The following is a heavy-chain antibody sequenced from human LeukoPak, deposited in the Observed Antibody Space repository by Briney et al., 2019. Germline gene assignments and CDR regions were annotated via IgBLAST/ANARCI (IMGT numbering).Heavy chain of an antibody. D-gene: IGHD1-26*01. Sequence: GGSLRLSCAASGFTVSYNYMNWVRQAPGKGLEWVSSISSSSRYIYYGDSVMGRFTISRDNAKNSLYLQMNSLRAEDTAVYYCARGGSDPVSGRYYGGGAFDIWGQGTMVTVSS. CDR3: ARGGSDPVSGRYYGGGAFDI. CDR2: ISSSSRYI. CDR1: GFTVSYNY. J-gene: IGHJ3*02. V-gene: IGHV3-21*01.